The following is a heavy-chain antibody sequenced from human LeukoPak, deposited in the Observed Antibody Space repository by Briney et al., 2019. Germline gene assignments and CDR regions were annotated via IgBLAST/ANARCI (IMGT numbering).Heavy chain of an antibody. CDR2: IYHSGST. V-gene: IGHV4-38-2*02. CDR1: SYSISSGYY. CDR3: ARGRYDYVWGSYRYTNQYYFDY. D-gene: IGHD3-16*02. Sequence: SETLSLTCSVSSYSISSGYYWGWIRQPPGKGLEWIGSIYHSGSTYYNPSLKSRVTISVDTSKNQFSLKLSSVTAADTAVYYCARGRYDYVWGSYRYTNQYYFDYWGQGTLVTVSS. J-gene: IGHJ4*02.